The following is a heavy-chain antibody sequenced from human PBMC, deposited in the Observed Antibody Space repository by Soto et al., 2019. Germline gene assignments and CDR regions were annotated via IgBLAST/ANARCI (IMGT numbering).Heavy chain of an antibody. D-gene: IGHD3-3*01. Sequence: QPGGSLRLSCAASGFTFSSYAMSWVRQAPGKGLEWVSAISGSGGSTYYADSVKGRFTISRDNSKNTLYLQMNSLRAEDTAVYYCAKSTVDYDFWSGYLDGISPMDVWGKGTTVTVSS. V-gene: IGHV3-23*01. CDR2: ISGSGGST. CDR3: AKSTVDYDFWSGYLDGISPMDV. J-gene: IGHJ6*03. CDR1: GFTFSSYA.